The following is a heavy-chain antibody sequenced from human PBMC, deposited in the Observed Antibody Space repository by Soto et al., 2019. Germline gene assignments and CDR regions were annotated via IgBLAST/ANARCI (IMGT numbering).Heavy chain of an antibody. Sequence: PSVKVSCKASGYTFTGYYMHWVRQAPGQGLEWMGWINPNRGGTNYAQKFQGWVTMSRDTSISTAYMELSRLRSDDTAVYYCARGGYYDFWSGLGAFDIWGQGTMVTVSS. D-gene: IGHD3-3*01. CDR2: INPNRGGT. J-gene: IGHJ3*02. CDR1: GYTFTGYY. V-gene: IGHV1-2*04. CDR3: ARGGYYDFWSGLGAFDI.